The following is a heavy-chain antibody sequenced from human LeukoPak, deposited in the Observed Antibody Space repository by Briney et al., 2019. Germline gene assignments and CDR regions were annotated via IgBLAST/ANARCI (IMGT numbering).Heavy chain of an antibody. V-gene: IGHV3-23*01. CDR2: ISGKTGNA. Sequence: GGSLRLSCAASGFTFSNSAMGWVRQAPGKGLEWVSSISGKTGNAYYADSVKGRFTTSRDNSKNTVYLQMNTLRVEDTAVYYCLPYGSGSTWGQGTLVTVSS. J-gene: IGHJ5*02. D-gene: IGHD3-10*01. CDR3: LPYGSGST. CDR1: GFTFSNSA.